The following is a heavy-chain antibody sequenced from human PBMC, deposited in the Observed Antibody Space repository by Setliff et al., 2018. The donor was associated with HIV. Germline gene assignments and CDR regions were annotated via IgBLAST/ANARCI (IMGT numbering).Heavy chain of an antibody. Sequence: PSETLSRTCAVYGGSFSGYYWSWIRQPPGKGLDWIGEIIHSGSTNYNPSLKSRVTISVDTSKNQFSLKLSSVTAADTAVYYCARRSGWSLDYWGQGTLVTVSS. CDR1: GGSFSGYY. CDR2: IIHSGST. V-gene: IGHV4-34*12. CDR3: ARRSGWSLDY. D-gene: IGHD6-19*01. J-gene: IGHJ4*02.